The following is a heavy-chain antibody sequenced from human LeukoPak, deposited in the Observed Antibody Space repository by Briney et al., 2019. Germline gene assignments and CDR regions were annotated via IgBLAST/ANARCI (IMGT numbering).Heavy chain of an antibody. Sequence: AESLKISCKAACYCTTNCWSCWGRQMPGQGLEWMGIIYPGDSDTRYSPSFQGQVTISADKSISTAYLQWSSLKASDTAMYYCTRQWGSGHPADYWGQGTLVTVSS. CDR2: IYPGDSDT. J-gene: IGHJ4*02. CDR1: CYCTTNCW. CDR3: TRQWGSGHPADY. V-gene: IGHV5-51*01. D-gene: IGHD3-10*01.